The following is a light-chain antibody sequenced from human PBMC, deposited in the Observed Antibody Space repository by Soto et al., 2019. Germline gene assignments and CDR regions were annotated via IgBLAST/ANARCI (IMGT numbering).Light chain of an antibody. CDR3: QQYYSYPLT. J-gene: IGKJ4*01. CDR2: AAS. CDR1: QGISSY. V-gene: IGKV1-8*01. Sequence: AIRMTKSPSSFSASTGDRATITCRASQGISSYLAWYQQKPGKAPKLLIYAASTLQSGVPSRFSGSGSGTDFTLTISCLQSEDFATYYCQQYYSYPLTFGGGTKVDIK.